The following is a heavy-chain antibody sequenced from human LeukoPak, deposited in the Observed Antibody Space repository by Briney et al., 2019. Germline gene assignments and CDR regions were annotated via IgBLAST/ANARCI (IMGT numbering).Heavy chain of an antibody. D-gene: IGHD3-16*02. CDR1: GFTFSTYA. CDR2: ISASATTT. J-gene: IGHJ4*02. CDR3: AKDQRWWELSYDS. V-gene: IGHV3-23*01. Sequence: GGSLRLSCAASGFTFSTYALSWVRQAPGKGLEWLSSISASATTTYYADSVKGRFTTSRDNSKNTVYLQMNSLRAEDTAVYYCAKDQRWWELSYDSWGQGTLVTVSS.